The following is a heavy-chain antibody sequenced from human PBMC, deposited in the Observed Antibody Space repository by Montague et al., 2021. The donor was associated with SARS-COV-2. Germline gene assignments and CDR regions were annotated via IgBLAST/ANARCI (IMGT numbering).Heavy chain of an antibody. J-gene: IGHJ4*02. D-gene: IGHD6-13*01. V-gene: IGHV4-31*03. CDR2: IYYSGST. Sequence: TLSLTCIVSGGSISSGGYYWSWIRQHPGKGLEWIGYIYYSGSTYYXPSLKSRLSISLDTSKNHFSLRLSSVTAADTAVYYCARSESPSYSSSPFDYWGQGTLVTVSP. CDR1: GGSISSGGYY. CDR3: ARSESPSYSSSPFDY.